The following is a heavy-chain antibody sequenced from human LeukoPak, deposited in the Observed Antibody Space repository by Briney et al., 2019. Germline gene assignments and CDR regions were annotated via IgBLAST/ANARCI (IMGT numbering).Heavy chain of an antibody. CDR3: ASGTSGYGPNHY. CDR2: INLSGGST. D-gene: IGHD5-12*01. Sequence: GASVKVSCMPSRYTFNSYYMHWVRPAPGRGGEGMGIINLSGGSTSSAEKFQGRVTMNRHTTTSTVYMELSSLRSEDTAVYYCASGTSGYGPNHYWGQGTLVTVSS. V-gene: IGHV1-46*02. CDR1: RYTFNSYY. J-gene: IGHJ4*02.